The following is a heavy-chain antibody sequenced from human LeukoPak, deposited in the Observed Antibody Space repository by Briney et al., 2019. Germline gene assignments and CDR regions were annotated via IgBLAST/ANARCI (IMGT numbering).Heavy chain of an antibody. CDR3: AKGAYGALDY. CDR1: GYIFSSYG. Sequence: GGSLRLSCTASGYIFSSYGIHWVRQAPGKGLHWVTFIRYDGTNQYYADSVKGRFTVSRDNSKNTVYLQMNSLRPDDTAIYYCAKGAYGALDYWGQGTLVTVSS. CDR2: IRYDGTNQ. J-gene: IGHJ4*02. D-gene: IGHD4-17*01. V-gene: IGHV3-30*02.